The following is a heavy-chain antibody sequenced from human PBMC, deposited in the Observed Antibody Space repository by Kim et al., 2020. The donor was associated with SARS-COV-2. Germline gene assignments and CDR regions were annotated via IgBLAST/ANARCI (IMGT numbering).Heavy chain of an antibody. CDR3: TTAHDYGDYVLGY. V-gene: IGHV3-15*01. J-gene: IGHJ4*02. Sequence: YAAPVKGRFTISRDDSKNTLYLQMNSLKTEDTAVYYCTTAHDYGDYVLGYWGQGTLVTVSS. D-gene: IGHD4-17*01.